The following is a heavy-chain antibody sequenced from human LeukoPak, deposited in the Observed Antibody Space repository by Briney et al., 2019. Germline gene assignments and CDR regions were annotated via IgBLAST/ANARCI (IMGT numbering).Heavy chain of an antibody. D-gene: IGHD6-13*01. CDR1: GYSFTSYW. CDR3: ARPHQGADSSSWDGNFQH. V-gene: IGHV5-51*01. CDR2: IYPGDSDT. Sequence: GESLKISCKGSGYSFTSYWIGWVRQMPGKGLEWMGIIYPGDSDTRYSPSFQGQVTISADKSIGTAYLQWSSLKASDTAMYYCARPHQGADSSSWDGNFQHWGQGTLVTVSS. J-gene: IGHJ1*01.